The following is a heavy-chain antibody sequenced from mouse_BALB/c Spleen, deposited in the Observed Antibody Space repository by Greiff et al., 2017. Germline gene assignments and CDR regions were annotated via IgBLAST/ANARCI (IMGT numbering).Heavy chain of an antibody. CDR2: ISSGSSTI. V-gene: IGHV5-17*02. Sequence: EVQVVESGGGLVQPGGSRKLSCAASGFTFSSFGMHWVRQAPEKGLEWVAYISSGSSTIYYADTVKGRFTISRDNPKNTLFLQMTSLRSEDTAMYYCARPITTVVTRDYAMDYWGQGTSVTVSS. CDR1: GFTFSSFG. J-gene: IGHJ4*01. CDR3: ARPITTVVTRDYAMDY. D-gene: IGHD1-1*01.